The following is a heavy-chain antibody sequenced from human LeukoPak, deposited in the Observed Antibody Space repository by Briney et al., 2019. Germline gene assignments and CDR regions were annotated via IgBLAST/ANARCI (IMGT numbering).Heavy chain of an antibody. CDR2: IIPILGIA. V-gene: IGHV1-69*04. CDR3: AREEIVVVPAANYYYGMDV. Sequence: ASVKVSCKASGGTFSSYAISWVRQAPGQGLEWMGRIIPILGIANYAQKFQGRVTITADKSTSTAYMELSSLRSEDTAVYYCAREEIVVVPAANYYYGMDVWGQGTTVTVSS. D-gene: IGHD2-2*01. J-gene: IGHJ6*02. CDR1: GGTFSSYA.